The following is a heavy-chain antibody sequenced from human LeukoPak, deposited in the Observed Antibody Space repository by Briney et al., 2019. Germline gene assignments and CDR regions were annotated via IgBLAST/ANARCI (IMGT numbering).Heavy chain of an antibody. V-gene: IGHV4-59*01. CDR1: GGSISSYY. Sequence: SETLSLTCTVSGGSISSYYWSWIRQPPGEGLEWIGYIYYSGSTNYNPSLKSRVTISVDTSKNQFSLKLSSVTAADTAVYYCARVQTNWFDPWGQGTLVTVSS. J-gene: IGHJ5*02. CDR2: IYYSGST. CDR3: ARVQTNWFDP.